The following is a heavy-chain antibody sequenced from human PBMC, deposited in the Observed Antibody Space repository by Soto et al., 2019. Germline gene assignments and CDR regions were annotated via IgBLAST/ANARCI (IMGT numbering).Heavy chain of an antibody. Sequence: GGSLRLSCEASGFTFSSYPMHWVRQAPGKGLEWVTVISYDGGNQYYADSVKGRFTISRDNSKDTLYLQMNSLRSDDTAVYFCARGPITQTSLIDHWGQGTLVTVSS. CDR3: ARGPITQTSLIDH. J-gene: IGHJ4*02. CDR2: ISYDGGNQ. CDR1: GFTFSSYP. V-gene: IGHV3-30-3*01. D-gene: IGHD1-20*01.